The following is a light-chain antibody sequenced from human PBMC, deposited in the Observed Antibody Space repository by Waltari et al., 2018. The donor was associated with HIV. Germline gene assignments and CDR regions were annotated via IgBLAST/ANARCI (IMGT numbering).Light chain of an antibody. CDR2: DAS. CDR3: MQVLRIPMT. J-gene: IGKJ5*01. V-gene: IGKV1-39*01. CDR1: RSIATY. Sequence: DIQMTQTPSSLSASVGDRATITCRASRSIATYLNWYQQKTGEAPKLLIYDASSLQSGVPSRFSASGSGTDFTLTISRLEPEDVGVYYCMQVLRIPMTFGQGTQVEI.